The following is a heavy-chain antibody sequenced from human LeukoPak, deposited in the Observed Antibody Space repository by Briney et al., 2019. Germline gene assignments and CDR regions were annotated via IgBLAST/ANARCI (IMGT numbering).Heavy chain of an antibody. CDR1: GYTFTGYY. CDR2: INPNGGGT. V-gene: IGHV1-2*02. D-gene: IGHD3-22*01. CDR3: ARDGGFYYDSSGYNV. Sequence: ASVKVSCKASGYTFTGYYMHWVRQAPGQGLEWMGWINPNGGGTKYAQRFQGRVSMTRDTSISTAYMQLCGLTSDDTAVYFCARDGGFYYDSSGYNVWGQGTLVTVSS. J-gene: IGHJ4*02.